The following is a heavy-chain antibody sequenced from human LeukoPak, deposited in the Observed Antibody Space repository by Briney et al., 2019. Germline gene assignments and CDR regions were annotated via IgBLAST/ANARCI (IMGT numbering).Heavy chain of an antibody. CDR2: INPNSGGT. CDR3: ARTIIGTYYYDSSGYFDY. V-gene: IGHV1-2*02. Sequence: ASVKVSCKASGYTFTGYYMHWVRQAPGQGLEWMGWINPNSGGTDYAQKFQGRITMTRDTSISTAYMELSRLRSDDTAVYYCARTIIGTYYYDSSGYFDYWGQGTLVTVSS. J-gene: IGHJ4*02. CDR1: GYTFTGYY. D-gene: IGHD3-22*01.